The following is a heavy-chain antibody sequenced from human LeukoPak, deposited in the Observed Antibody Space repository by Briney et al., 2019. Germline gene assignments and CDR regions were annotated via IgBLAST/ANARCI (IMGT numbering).Heavy chain of an antibody. Sequence: GGSLRLSCAASGFTFSTYGMHWVRQAPGKGLEWVAVISYDGSNKYYADSVKGRFTISRDNSKNTLYLQMNSLRAEDTAVYYCARVLYYYETGAIDYWGQGTLVTVSS. CDR3: ARVLYYYETGAIDY. J-gene: IGHJ4*02. V-gene: IGHV3-30*03. D-gene: IGHD3-22*01. CDR2: ISYDGSNK. CDR1: GFTFSTYG.